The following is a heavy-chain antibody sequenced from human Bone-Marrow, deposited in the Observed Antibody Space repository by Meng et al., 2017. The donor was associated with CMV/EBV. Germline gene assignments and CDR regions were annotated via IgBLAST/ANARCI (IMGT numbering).Heavy chain of an antibody. CDR2: INHSGST. J-gene: IGHJ4*02. CDR3: ARGRRLSLGATIYYFDY. V-gene: IGHV4-34*01. CDR1: GGSFSGYY. Sequence: SETLSLTCAVYGGSFSGYYWSWIRQPPGKGLEWIGEINHSGSTNYNPSLKSRVTISVDTSKNQSSLKLSSVTAADTAVYYCARGRRLSLGATIYYFDYWGQGTLVTVSS. D-gene: IGHD5-12*01.